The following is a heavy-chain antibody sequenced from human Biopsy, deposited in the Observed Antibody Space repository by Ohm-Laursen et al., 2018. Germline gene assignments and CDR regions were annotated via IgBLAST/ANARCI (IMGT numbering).Heavy chain of an antibody. CDR2: ISSGGSTI. CDR1: GFTFSNYE. D-gene: IGHD4/OR15-4a*01. J-gene: IGHJ1*01. V-gene: IGHV3-48*03. Sequence: SLRLSCLASGFTFSNYEMNWVRQAPGKGLEWVSYISSGGSTIYYADSVKGRFTISRDNARNSLYLQMNSLRADDTAVYYCARVSNYPRKDFQHWGQGTLVTVSS. CDR3: ARVSNYPRKDFQH.